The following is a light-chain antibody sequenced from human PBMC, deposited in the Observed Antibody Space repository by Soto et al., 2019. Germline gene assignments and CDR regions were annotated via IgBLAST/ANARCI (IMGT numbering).Light chain of an antibody. CDR3: SSYTVSSTHVI. Sequence: QSVLTQPASVSESPGQSITISCTGTSSDVGRYNYVSWYQQYPGKAPKLMIYEVTNRPSGVSNRFSGSKSGNTASLTISGLQAEDEADYYCSSYTVSSTHVIFGGGTKLTVL. J-gene: IGLJ2*01. V-gene: IGLV2-14*01. CDR2: EVT. CDR1: SSDVGRYNY.